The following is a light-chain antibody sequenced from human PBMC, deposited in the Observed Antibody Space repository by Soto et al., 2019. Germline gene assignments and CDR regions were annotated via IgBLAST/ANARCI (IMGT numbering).Light chain of an antibody. Sequence: EILMTQSPATLSLSPGERATLSCRASQSVSSNLAWYQQKPGQAPRLLIYGASTRATGIPARFSGSGSGTEFTFTISSLQSEDFAVYYCQQYNNWLRTFGQGTKVEIK. CDR2: GAS. CDR3: QQYNNWLRT. J-gene: IGKJ1*01. CDR1: QSVSSN. V-gene: IGKV3-15*01.